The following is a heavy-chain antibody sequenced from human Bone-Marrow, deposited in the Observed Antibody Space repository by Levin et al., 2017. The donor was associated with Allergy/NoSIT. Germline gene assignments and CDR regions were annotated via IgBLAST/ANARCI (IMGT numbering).Heavy chain of an antibody. CDR1: GFTFDDYA. Sequence: QSGESLKISCAASGFTFDDYAMHWVRQRPGKGLEWVSSISAKDNDIAYADSVKGRFTISRDNAKNSLYLQLDSLRVDDTAVYYCAKDQAIVDDWGQGTLVIVSS. D-gene: IGHD2-2*01. J-gene: IGHJ4*02. CDR3: AKDQAIVDD. CDR2: ISAKDNDI. V-gene: IGHV3-9*01.